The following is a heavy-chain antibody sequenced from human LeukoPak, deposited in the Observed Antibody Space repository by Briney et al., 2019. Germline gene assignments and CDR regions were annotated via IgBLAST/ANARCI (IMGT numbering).Heavy chain of an antibody. J-gene: IGHJ6*02. CDR2: IISSGSPI. CDR3: ARENLNGLDV. CDR1: GFTFSSYE. Sequence: GGSLRLSCAASGFTFSSYEMNWVRQAPGKGLEWVSYIISSGSPIYYADSAKGRFTISRDNAKNSLFLQMNSLRAEDTAVYYCARENLNGLDVWGQGTTVTVSS. V-gene: IGHV3-48*03.